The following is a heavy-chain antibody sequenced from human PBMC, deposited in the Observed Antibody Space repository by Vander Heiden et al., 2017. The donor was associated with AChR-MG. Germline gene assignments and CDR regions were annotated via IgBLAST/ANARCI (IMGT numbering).Heavy chain of an antibody. CDR1: GITFDSYW. CDR2: IKSDGSST. Sequence: EVQLVESGGGVVQPGGSLRLSCVVSGITFDSYWMDWVRQAPGKGLVWVSRIKSDGSSTMYAGSVKGRFTISRDNAKNTMYLQMNSLRAEDTAVYYCATLPPGYWGQGTLVTVSS. CDR3: ATLPPGY. D-gene: IGHD2-2*01. J-gene: IGHJ4*02. V-gene: IGHV3-74*03.